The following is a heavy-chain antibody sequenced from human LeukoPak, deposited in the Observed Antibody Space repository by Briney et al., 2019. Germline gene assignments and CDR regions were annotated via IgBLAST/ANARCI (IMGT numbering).Heavy chain of an antibody. V-gene: IGHV1-2*02. J-gene: IGHJ4*02. D-gene: IGHD5-18*01. CDR1: GYTFSGYF. CDR3: ARVGMRDTANLRPVDY. CDR2: INPNSGGT. Sequence: ASVKVSCKASGYTFSGYFMHWVRQAPGQGLEWMGWINPNSGGTKYAQKFQGRVTMTRDTSISTAYMELSSLRSDDTVVYYCARVGMRDTANLRPVDYWGQGTLVTVSS.